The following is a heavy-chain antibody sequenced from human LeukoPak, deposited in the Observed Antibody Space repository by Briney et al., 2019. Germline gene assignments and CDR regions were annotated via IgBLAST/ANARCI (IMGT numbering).Heavy chain of an antibody. CDR1: GFTFSDYN. J-gene: IGHJ6*02. D-gene: IGHD3-9*01. V-gene: IGHV3-11*01. CDR2: ITNGGSTI. Sequence: GGSLRLSCAASGFTFSDYNMNWVRQAPGKGLEWVSYITNGGSTIHHADSVKGRFTISSDNAKNTLYLQMNSLRAEDTAVYYCARSIGLTGGGVDVWGQGTTVTVSS. CDR3: ARSIGLTGGGVDV.